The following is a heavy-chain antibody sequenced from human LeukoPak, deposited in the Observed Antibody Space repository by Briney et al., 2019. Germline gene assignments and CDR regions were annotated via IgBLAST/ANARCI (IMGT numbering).Heavy chain of an antibody. D-gene: IGHD1-26*01. Sequence: GGSLRLSCAASGFTFSSYSMNWVRQAPGKGLEWVSSISSSSSYIYYADSVKGRFTISRDNAKNSLYLQMNSLRAEDTAVYYCASAVVMVGATSDYWGQGTLVTVSS. J-gene: IGHJ4*02. CDR1: GFTFSSYS. CDR2: ISSSSSYI. CDR3: ASAVVMVGATSDY. V-gene: IGHV3-21*01.